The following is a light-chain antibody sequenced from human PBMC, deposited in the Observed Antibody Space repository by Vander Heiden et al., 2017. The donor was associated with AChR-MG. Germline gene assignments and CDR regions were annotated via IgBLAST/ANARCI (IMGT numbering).Light chain of an antibody. J-gene: IGKJ1*01. V-gene: IGKV3-11*01. CDR2: DTS. CDR3: QQRGTWPQT. CDR1: QSVSMY. Sequence: EIVLTQSPATLSLSPGESATLSCRASQSVSMYLAWYQQKPGQAPRLLIYDTSNRATGIQARCGGSGSGTVFTLTSSSLEPEDCAVYYGQQRGTWPQTFGQGTKVEIK.